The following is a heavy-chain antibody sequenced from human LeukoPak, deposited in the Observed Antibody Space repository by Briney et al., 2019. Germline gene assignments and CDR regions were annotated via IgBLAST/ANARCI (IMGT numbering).Heavy chain of an antibody. CDR3: ASRSAALLYFDY. CDR2: ISSSSSYI. V-gene: IGHV3-21*01. J-gene: IGHJ4*02. CDR1: GFTFSSYS. D-gene: IGHD6-13*01. Sequence: PGTSLRLSCAASGFTFSSYSMNWVRQAPGKGLEWVSSISSSSSYIYYADSVKGRFTISRDNAKNSLYLQMNSLRAEDTAVYYCASRSAALLYFDYWGQGTLVTVSS.